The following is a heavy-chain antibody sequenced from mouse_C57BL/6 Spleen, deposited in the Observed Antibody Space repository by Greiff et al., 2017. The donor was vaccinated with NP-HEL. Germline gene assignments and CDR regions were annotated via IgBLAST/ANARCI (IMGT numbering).Heavy chain of an antibody. CDR3: VRGAYDGDWYFDV. D-gene: IGHD1-2*01. V-gene: IGHV10-1*01. CDR2: IRSKSNNYAT. J-gene: IGHJ1*03. Sequence: EVKLVESGGGLVQPKGSLKLSCAASGFSFNTYAMNWVRQAPGKGLEWVARIRSKSNNYATYYADSVKDRFTISRDDSESMLYLQMNNLKTEDTAMYYCVRGAYDGDWYFDVWGTGTTVTVSS. CDR1: GFSFNTYA.